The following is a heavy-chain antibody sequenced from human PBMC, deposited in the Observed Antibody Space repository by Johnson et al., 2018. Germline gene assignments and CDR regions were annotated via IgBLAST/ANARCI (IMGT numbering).Heavy chain of an antibody. CDR2: IIPLTHKT. V-gene: IGHV1-69*06. D-gene: IGHD3-3*01. CDR3: ARVLYGVVKGLDV. Sequence: YAISWVRQAPGQGLEWMGGIIPLTHKTNYAQTFQGRVRITAVKASTTAYMELISLRFEDTAVYYCARVLYGVVKGLDVWGQGTTVTVSS. CDR1: YA. J-gene: IGHJ6*02.